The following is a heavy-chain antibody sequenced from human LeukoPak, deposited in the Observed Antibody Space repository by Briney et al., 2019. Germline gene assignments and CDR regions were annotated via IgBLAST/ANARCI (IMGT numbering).Heavy chain of an antibody. V-gene: IGHV4-34*01. CDR3: ARAPVYYYYYGMDV. CDR1: SGSFSGYY. J-gene: IGHJ6*02. CDR2: INHSGST. Sequence: SETLSLTCAVYSGSFSGYYWSWIRQPPGKGLEWIGEINHSGSTNYNPSLKSRVTISVDTSKNQFSLKLSSVTAADTAVYYCARAPVYYYYYGMDVWGQGTTVTVSS.